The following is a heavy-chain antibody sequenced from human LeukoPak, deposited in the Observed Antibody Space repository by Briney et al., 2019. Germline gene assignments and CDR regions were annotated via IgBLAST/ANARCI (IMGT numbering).Heavy chain of an antibody. Sequence: GGSLRLSCAASGFTFSSYWMSWVRQAPGKGLEWVANIKQDGSEKYYVDSVKGRFTISRDNAKNSLYLQMNSLRAEDTAVYYCARMESWELPVSATKYHYGMDVWGQGTTVTVSS. D-gene: IGHD1-26*01. J-gene: IGHJ6*02. CDR2: IKQDGSEK. CDR3: ARMESWELPVSATKYHYGMDV. V-gene: IGHV3-7*01. CDR1: GFTFSSYW.